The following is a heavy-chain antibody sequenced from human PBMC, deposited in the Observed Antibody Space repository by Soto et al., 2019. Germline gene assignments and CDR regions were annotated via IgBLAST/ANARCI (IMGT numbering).Heavy chain of an antibody. V-gene: IGHV3-30-3*01. J-gene: IGHJ6*02. CDR3: ARVDGKPRVYGMDV. CDR1: GFTFSSYA. Sequence: GGSLRLSCAASGFTFSSYAMHWVRQAPGKGLEWGAVISYDGSNKYYADSVKGRFTISRDNSKNRLYLQMNSLRAEDTAVYYCARVDGKPRVYGMDVWGQGTTVTVSS. CDR2: ISYDGSNK. D-gene: IGHD3-10*01.